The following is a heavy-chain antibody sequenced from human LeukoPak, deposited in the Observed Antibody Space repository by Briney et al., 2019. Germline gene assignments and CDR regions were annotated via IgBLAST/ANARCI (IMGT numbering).Heavy chain of an antibody. Sequence: PSETLSLTCTVSGGSISSYYWSWIRQPAGKGLEWIGRIYTSGSTNYNPSLKSRVTMSVDTSKNRFSLKLSSVTAADTAVYYCAREVWYCSSTSCYFDYWGQGALVTVSS. D-gene: IGHD2-2*01. CDR3: AREVWYCSSTSCYFDY. V-gene: IGHV4-4*07. J-gene: IGHJ4*02. CDR2: IYTSGST. CDR1: GGSISSYY.